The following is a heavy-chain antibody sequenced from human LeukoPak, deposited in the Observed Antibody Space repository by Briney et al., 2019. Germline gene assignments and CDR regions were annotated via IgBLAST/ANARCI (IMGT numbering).Heavy chain of an antibody. D-gene: IGHD3-10*01. CDR3: ARGAGGPGSSWFDP. V-gene: IGHV3-21*01. CDR1: GFTFSSYS. J-gene: IGHJ5*02. Sequence: GGSLRLSCAASGFTFSSYSMDWVRQAPGKGLEWVSSISSTSSYIYYADSVKGRFTISRDNAKNSLYLQMNSLRADDTAVYYCARGAGGPGSSWFDPWGQGTLVTVSS. CDR2: ISSTSSYI.